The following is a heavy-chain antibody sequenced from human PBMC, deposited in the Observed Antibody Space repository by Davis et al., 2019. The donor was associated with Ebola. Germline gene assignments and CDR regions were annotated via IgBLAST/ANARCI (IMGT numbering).Heavy chain of an antibody. CDR1: GGSISSYY. CDR3: ARANMWGWFDP. J-gene: IGHJ5*02. Sequence: SETLSLTCTVSGGSISSYYWSWIRQPPGKGLEWIGYIYYSGSTNYNPSLKSRVTISVDTSKNQFSLKLSSMTAADTAVYYCARANMWGWFDPWGQGTLVTVSS. CDR2: IYYSGST. D-gene: IGHD3-16*01. V-gene: IGHV4-59*01.